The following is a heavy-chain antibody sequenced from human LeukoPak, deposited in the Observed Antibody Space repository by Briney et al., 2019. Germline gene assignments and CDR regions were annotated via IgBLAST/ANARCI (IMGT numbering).Heavy chain of an antibody. J-gene: IGHJ4*02. V-gene: IGHV4-34*01. CDR1: GGSFSGYY. CDR3: ARGPPLDLRRKWLLDY. Sequence: SETPSPTCAVYGGSFSGYYWSWIRQPPGKGLEWIGEINHSGSTNYNPSLKSRVTISVDTSKNQFSLKLSSVTAADTAVYYCARGPPLDLRRKWLLDYWGQGTLVTVSS. CDR2: INHSGST. D-gene: IGHD5-12*01.